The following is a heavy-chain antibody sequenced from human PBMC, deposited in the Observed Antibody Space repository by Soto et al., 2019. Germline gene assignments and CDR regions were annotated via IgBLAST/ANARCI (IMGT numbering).Heavy chain of an antibody. CDR1: GGTFSSYT. Sequence: SVKVSCKVSGGTFSSYTITWVRQAPGEGLEWMGRIIPMFDIINYAQKFQGRVTITADKSTNTAYMELTSLKSDDTAVYYCARVEPENYGMDLWGQGTTVTVSS. V-gene: IGHV1-69*02. J-gene: IGHJ6*02. CDR2: IIPMFDII. CDR3: ARVEPENYGMDL.